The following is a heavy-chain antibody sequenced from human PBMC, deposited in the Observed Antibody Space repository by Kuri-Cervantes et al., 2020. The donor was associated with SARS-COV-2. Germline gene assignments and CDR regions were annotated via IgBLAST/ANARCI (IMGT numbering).Heavy chain of an antibody. CDR1: GFTFSSYG. CDR3: AKDLGGYVGY. Sequence: GESLKISCAASGFTFSSYGMHWVRQAPGKGLEWVVVVSYDGSNKYYADSVKGRFTISRDNSKNTLYLQMNSLRAEDTAVYYCAKDLGGYVGYWGQGTLVTVSS. V-gene: IGHV3-30*18. J-gene: IGHJ4*02. CDR2: VSYDGSNK. D-gene: IGHD3-22*01.